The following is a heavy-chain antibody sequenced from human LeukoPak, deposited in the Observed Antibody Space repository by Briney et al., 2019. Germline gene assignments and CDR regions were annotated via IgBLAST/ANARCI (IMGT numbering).Heavy chain of an antibody. CDR1: GGSFSGYY. CDR2: INHSGST. J-gene: IGHJ1*01. CDR3: ARGFSGSSEYFQH. V-gene: IGHV4-34*01. Sequence: SETLSLTCAVYGGSFSGYYWSWIRQPPGRGLERIGEINHSGSTNYNPSLKSRVIMSVETSKNQFSLKLSSVTAADTAVYYCARGFSGSSEYFQHWGQGTLVTVSS. D-gene: IGHD6-6*01.